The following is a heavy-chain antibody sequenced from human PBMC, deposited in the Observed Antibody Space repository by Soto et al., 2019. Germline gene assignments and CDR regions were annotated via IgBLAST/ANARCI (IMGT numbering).Heavy chain of an antibody. CDR1: GYSFTSYW. V-gene: IGHV5-51*01. Sequence: PGESLKISCNGSGYSFTSYWIGWVRQMPWKGLEWMGIIYPGDSDTRYSPSFQGQVTISADKSISTAYLQWSSLKASDTAMYYCARRRRGIAVAGTEFDYWGQGTLVTVSS. CDR2: IYPGDSDT. D-gene: IGHD6-19*01. J-gene: IGHJ4*02. CDR3: ARRRRGIAVAGTEFDY.